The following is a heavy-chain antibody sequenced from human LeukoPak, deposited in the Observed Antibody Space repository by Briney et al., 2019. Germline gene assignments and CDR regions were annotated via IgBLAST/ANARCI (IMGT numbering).Heavy chain of an antibody. CDR3: ARDLVKYGSGSHDDAFDI. Sequence: ASVRVSCKASGYTFTAYYIHWVRQAPGQGLEWMGWINPNSGGTNYAQRFQGRVTMTRDTSISTAYMELSRVRSDDTAVYYCARDLVKYGSGSHDDAFDIWGQGTMVTVSS. J-gene: IGHJ3*02. CDR1: GYTFTAYY. D-gene: IGHD3-10*01. CDR2: INPNSGGT. V-gene: IGHV1-2*02.